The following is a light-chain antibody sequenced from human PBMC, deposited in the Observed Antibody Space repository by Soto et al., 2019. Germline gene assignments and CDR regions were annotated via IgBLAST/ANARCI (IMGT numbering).Light chain of an antibody. Sequence: DIQMTQSPSSLSASVGDRVTITCRASQRFSRYLSWYQQKPGKAPKVLTYAASSLQTGVPSRFSGSGSGTDFTLTISSLQPEDAATYFCQQSYSKPLTFGGGTKVEIK. V-gene: IGKV1-39*01. J-gene: IGKJ4*01. CDR1: QRFSRY. CDR2: AAS. CDR3: QQSYSKPLT.